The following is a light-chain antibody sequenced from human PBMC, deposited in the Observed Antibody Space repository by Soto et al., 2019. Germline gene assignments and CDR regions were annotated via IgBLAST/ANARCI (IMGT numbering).Light chain of an antibody. Sequence: QSVLTQPASVSGSPGQSITISCTGTSSDIGAYNFVSWYQQHPGKALKLMLYDVNIRPSGVSNRFSGSKSGNTASLTISGLQAEDEADYYCTSWTTSTTMIFGGGTKVTVL. CDR2: DVN. CDR1: SSDIGAYNF. J-gene: IGLJ2*01. CDR3: TSWTTSTTMI. V-gene: IGLV2-14*03.